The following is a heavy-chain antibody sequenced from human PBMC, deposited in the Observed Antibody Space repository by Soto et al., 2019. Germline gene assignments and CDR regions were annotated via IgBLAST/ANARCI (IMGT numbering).Heavy chain of an antibody. J-gene: IGHJ3*01. CDR2: IWYDGSKK. D-gene: IGHD3-22*01. Sequence: QVQLVESGGGVVQPGRSLRLSCAASGFTFSTYGMYWVRQAPGKGLEWVALIWYDGSKKYYADSVKGRFTISRDSSKNTLYLQMNSLRAEDTAVYYCARVDLGIVVGGIDGFDVWGQGTTVSVSS. V-gene: IGHV3-33*01. CDR1: GFTFSTYG. CDR3: ARVDLGIVVGGIDGFDV.